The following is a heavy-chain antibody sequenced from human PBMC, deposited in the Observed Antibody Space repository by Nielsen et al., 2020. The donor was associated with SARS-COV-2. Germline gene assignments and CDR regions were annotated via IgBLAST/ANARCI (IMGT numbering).Heavy chain of an antibody. Sequence: PSETLSLTCTVSGGSISSYYWSWIRQPPGKGLEWIGYIYYSGSTNYNPSLKSRVTISVDTSKNQFSLKLSSVTAADTAVYYCARTDILTSRYGMDVWGQGTTVTVSS. D-gene: IGHD3-9*01. CDR3: ARTDILTSRYGMDV. J-gene: IGHJ6*02. CDR1: GGSISSYY. CDR2: IYYSGST. V-gene: IGHV4-59*13.